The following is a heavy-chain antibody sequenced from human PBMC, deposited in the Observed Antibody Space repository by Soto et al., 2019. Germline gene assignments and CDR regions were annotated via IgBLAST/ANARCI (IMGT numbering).Heavy chain of an antibody. CDR1: GFTFSSYA. V-gene: IGHV3-23*01. D-gene: IGHD3-10*02. Sequence: GGSMRLSCAASGFTFSSYAMSWVRQAPGKGLEWVSAISGSGGSTYYADSVKGRFTISRDNYKNTLYLQMNSLRAEDTAVYYCAKDLYGDYYFDYWGQGTLVTVSS. J-gene: IGHJ4*02. CDR3: AKDLYGDYYFDY. CDR2: ISGSGGST.